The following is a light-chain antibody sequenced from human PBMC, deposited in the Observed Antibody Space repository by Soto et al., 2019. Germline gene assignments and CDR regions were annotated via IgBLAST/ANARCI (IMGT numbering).Light chain of an antibody. V-gene: IGKV3-15*01. Sequence: ETVMMQSPDTLSLSPGESATLSCRASQSVSSNLAWYQWRPGQAPRLLIYRASTRAPGIPARFSGSGSGTEFTLTISSLQSEDFTVYYCQQYNNWPPITFGQVTRLEIK. CDR1: QSVSSN. CDR2: RAS. CDR3: QQYNNWPPIT. J-gene: IGKJ5*01.